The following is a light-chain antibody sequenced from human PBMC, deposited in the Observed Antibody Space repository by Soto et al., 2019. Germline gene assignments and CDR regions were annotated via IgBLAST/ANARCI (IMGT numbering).Light chain of an antibody. CDR1: QSVLYSSKNKNY. CDR2: WAS. J-gene: IGKJ4*01. V-gene: IGKV4-1*01. CDR3: QQYYTAPLT. Sequence: DIVMTQSPVSLAVSLGERATINCKSSQSVLYSSKNKNYLAWYQQKPGQPPQLLIYWASTRESGVPDRFSGSGSGTDFTLTISNLQAEDVAVYYCQQYYTAPLTFGGGTKVEIK.